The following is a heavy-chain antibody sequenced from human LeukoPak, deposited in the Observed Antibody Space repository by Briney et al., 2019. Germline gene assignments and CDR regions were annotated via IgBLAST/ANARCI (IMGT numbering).Heavy chain of an antibody. V-gene: IGHV4-34*01. D-gene: IGHD6-19*01. CDR3: ARGGSGWALDY. CDR2: IYYSGST. CDR1: GGSFSGYY. J-gene: IGHJ4*02. Sequence: PSETLSLTCAVYGGSFSGYYWSWIRQPPGKGLEWIGSIYYSGSTYYNPSLKSRVTISVDTSKNQFSLKLSSVTAADTAVYYCARGGSGWALDYWGQGTLVTVSS.